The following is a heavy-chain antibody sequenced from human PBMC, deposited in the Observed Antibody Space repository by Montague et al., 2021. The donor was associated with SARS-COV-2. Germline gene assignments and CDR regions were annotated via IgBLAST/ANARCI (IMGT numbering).Heavy chain of an antibody. CDR2: IYYSGST. CDR1: GGSISSGGYY. J-gene: IGHJ4*02. CDR3: ARDGRRTAVTPRGGITLHYFDY. D-gene: IGHD4-17*01. Sequence: TLSLTCTVSGGSISSGGYYWSWIRQHPGKGLEWIGYIYYSGSTYYNPSLKSRVTISVDTSKNQFSLKLGSVTAADTAVYYCARDGRRTAVTPRGGITLHYFDYWGQGTLVTVSS. V-gene: IGHV4-31*03.